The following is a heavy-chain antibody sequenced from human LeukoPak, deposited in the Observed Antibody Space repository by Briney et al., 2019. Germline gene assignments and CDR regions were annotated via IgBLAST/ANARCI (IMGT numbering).Heavy chain of an antibody. J-gene: IGHJ4*02. V-gene: IGHV1-69*13. CDR3: ARDLYDILTGYYLDY. D-gene: IGHD3-9*01. Sequence: SVKVSCKASGGTFSSYAISWVRQAPGQGLEWMGGFIPIFGTANYAQNFQGRVTITADESTSTAYMELSSLRSEDTAVYYCARDLYDILTGYYLDYWGQGTLVTVSS. CDR1: GGTFSSYA. CDR2: FIPIFGTA.